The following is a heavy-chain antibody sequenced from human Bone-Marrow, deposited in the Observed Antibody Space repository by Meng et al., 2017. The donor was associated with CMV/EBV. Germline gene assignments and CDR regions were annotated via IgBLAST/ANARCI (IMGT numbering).Heavy chain of an antibody. J-gene: IGHJ6*02. CDR1: GGSISSNSYY. D-gene: IGHD4-11*01. V-gene: IGHV4-39*07. CDR3: ARGYDDSYYWTLYNYYSMDV. CDR2: NYYSGST. Sequence: SETLSLTCTVVGGSISSNSYYWGGIRPPPGKGLEWIGSNYYSGSTYYNPSIKRRVTISVDTSKNQFSLKLSSVTAADTAVYYCARGYDDSYYWTLYNYYSMDVWGQGTTVTVSS.